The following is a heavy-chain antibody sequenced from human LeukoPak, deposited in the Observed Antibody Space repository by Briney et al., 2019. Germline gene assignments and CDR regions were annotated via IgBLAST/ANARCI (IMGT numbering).Heavy chain of an antibody. CDR1: GFTFDDYA. CDR3: AKSSGTYYNVDWFDP. J-gene: IGHJ5*02. Sequence: GGSLRLSCAASGFTFDDYAMHWVRQAPGKGLEWVSGISWNSGSIGYADSVKGRFTISRDNAKNSLYLQMNSLRAEDTALYYCAKSSGTYYNVDWFDPWGQGTLVTVSS. V-gene: IGHV3-9*01. D-gene: IGHD3-10*01. CDR2: ISWNSGSI.